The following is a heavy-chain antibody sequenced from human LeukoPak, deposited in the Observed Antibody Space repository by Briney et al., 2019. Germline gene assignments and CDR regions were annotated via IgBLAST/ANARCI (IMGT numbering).Heavy chain of an antibody. CDR3: AGVGLSLDC. Sequence: SVKVSCKASGYTFTGYYMHWVRQAPGQGLEWMGGIIPIFGTANYAQKFQGRVTITADESTSTAYMELSSLRSEDTAVYYCAGVGLSLDCWGQGTLVTVSS. CDR1: GYTFTGYY. J-gene: IGHJ4*02. CDR2: IIPIFGTA. D-gene: IGHD3-10*01. V-gene: IGHV1-69*13.